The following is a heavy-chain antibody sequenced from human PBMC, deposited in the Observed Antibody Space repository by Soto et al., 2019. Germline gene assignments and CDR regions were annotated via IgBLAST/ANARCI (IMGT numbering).Heavy chain of an antibody. Sequence: PRESLKISCKGSGYSFTSYWISWVRQMPGKGLEWMGRIDPSDSYTSYSPSFQGHVTISADKSISTAYLQWSSLKASDTAMYYCARHVFSSSTIWPPYGMDVWGQGTTVTVSS. J-gene: IGHJ6*02. CDR1: GYSFTSYW. V-gene: IGHV5-10-1*01. CDR3: ARHVFSSSTIWPPYGMDV. D-gene: IGHD6-6*01. CDR2: IDPSDSYT.